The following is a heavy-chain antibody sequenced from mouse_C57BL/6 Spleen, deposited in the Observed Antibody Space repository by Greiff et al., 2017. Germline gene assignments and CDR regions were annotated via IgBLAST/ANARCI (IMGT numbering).Heavy chain of an antibody. CDR1: GFTFSDYY. CDR3: ARDSSGYDY. D-gene: IGHD3-2*02. Sequence: EVKVVESEGGLVQPGSSMKLSCTASGFTFSDYYMAWVRQVPEKGLEWVANINYDGSSTYYLDSLKSRFIISRDTAKNILYLQMSSLKSEDTATYYCARDSSGYDYWGQGTTLTVSS. CDR2: INYDGSST. J-gene: IGHJ2*01. V-gene: IGHV5-16*01.